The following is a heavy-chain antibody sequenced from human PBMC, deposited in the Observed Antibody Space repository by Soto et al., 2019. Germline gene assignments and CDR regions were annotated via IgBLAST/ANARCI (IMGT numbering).Heavy chain of an antibody. D-gene: IGHD6-13*01. CDR3: ARDGLQQLVRYYYGMDV. J-gene: IGHJ6*02. Sequence: KASETLSLTCAVSGGSISSSNWWSWVRQPPGKGLEWIGEIYHSGSTNYNPSLKSRVTISVDKSKNQFSLKLSSVTAADTAVYYCARDGLQQLVRYYYGMDVWGQGTTVTVSS. V-gene: IGHV4-4*02. CDR2: IYHSGST. CDR1: GGSISSSNW.